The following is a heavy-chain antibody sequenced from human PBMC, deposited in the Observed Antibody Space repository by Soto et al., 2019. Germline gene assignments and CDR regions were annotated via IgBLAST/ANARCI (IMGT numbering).Heavy chain of an antibody. V-gene: IGHV1-69*01. Sequence: QMQLVQSGAEVKKPGSSVKVSCKASGGTFSSYAISWVRQAPGQGLEWMGGIIPIFGTANYAQKFQGRVTITADESTSTAYMELSSLRSEDTAVYYCARVPVVPAEMDYYYYYGMDVWGQGTTVTVSS. D-gene: IGHD2-2*01. CDR1: GGTFSSYA. CDR2: IIPIFGTA. CDR3: ARVPVVPAEMDYYYYYGMDV. J-gene: IGHJ6*02.